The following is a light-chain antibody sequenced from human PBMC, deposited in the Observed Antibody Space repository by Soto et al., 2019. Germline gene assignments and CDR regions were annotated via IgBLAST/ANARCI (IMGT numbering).Light chain of an antibody. CDR1: SSDVGGYNY. CDR2: EVS. J-gene: IGLJ1*01. V-gene: IGLV2-14*01. CDR3: SSYTGSSTLDV. Sequence: QSVLTQPPSASGSPGQSVTISCTGTSSDVGGYNYVSWYQQHPGKVPKLMIFEVSNRPSGVSYRFSGSKSGNTASLTISGLQAEDEADYYCSSYTGSSTLDVFGTGTKLTVL.